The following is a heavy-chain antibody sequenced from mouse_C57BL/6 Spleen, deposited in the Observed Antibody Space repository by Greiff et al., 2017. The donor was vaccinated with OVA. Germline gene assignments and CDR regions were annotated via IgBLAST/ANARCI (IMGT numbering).Heavy chain of an antibody. CDR2: IDPETGGT. J-gene: IGHJ4*01. V-gene: IGHV1-15*01. Sequence: QVQLQQSGAELVRPGASVTLSCTASGYTFTDYEMHWVKQTPVHGLEWIGAIDPETGGTAYNQKFKGKAILTADKSSSTAYMELRSLTSEDSAVYYCRGGRGYGSSAMDYWGQGTSVTVSS. D-gene: IGHD1-1*01. CDR1: GYTFTDYE. CDR3: RGGRGYGSSAMDY.